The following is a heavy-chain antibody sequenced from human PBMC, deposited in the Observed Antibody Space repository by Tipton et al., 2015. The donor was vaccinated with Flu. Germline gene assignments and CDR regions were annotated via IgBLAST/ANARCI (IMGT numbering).Heavy chain of an antibody. D-gene: IGHD3-10*01. V-gene: IGHV4-59*12. CDR1: GGSISSYY. J-gene: IGHJ2*01. Sequence: TLSLTCTVSGGSISSYYWSWIRQPPGKGLEWIGYIYYSGSTNYNPSLKSRVTISVDTSKNQFSLKLSSVTAADTAVYYCARGGGYWYFDLWGRGTLVTVSS. CDR2: IYYSGST. CDR3: ARGGGYWYFDL.